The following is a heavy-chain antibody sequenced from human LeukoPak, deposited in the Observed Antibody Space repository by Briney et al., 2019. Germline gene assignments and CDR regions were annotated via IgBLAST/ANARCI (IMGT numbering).Heavy chain of an antibody. D-gene: IGHD3-16*01. CDR1: GFTFCGYR. J-gene: IGHJ6*02. Sequence: GGSLRLSCAASGFTFCGYRMSWVRQAQGKGLEWVANIKQDGSEKYYVDSVKGRFTISRDNAKNSLYLQMNSLRDEDTAVYYCATNGGFYGMDVWGQGTTVTVSS. CDR2: IKQDGSEK. V-gene: IGHV3-7*01. CDR3: ATNGGFYGMDV.